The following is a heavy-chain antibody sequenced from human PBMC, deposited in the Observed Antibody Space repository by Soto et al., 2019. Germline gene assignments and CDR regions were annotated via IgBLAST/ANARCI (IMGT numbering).Heavy chain of an antibody. CDR1: GYTFTSYG. V-gene: IGHV1-18*01. Sequence: ASVKVSCKASGYTFTSYGISWVRQAPGQGLEWMGWISAYNGNTNYAQKLQGRVTMTTDTSTSTAYMELRSLRSDDTAVYYCARQYCSGGSCYYYYGMDVWGQGTTVTVSS. J-gene: IGHJ6*02. CDR2: ISAYNGNT. CDR3: ARQYCSGGSCYYYYGMDV. D-gene: IGHD2-15*01.